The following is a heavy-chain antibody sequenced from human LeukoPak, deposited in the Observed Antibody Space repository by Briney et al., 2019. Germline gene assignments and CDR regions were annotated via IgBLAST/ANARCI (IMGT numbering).Heavy chain of an antibody. CDR3: ARELELRY. Sequence: SETLSLTCTVSGGSISSSSYYWSWIRQPPGKGLEWIGEINHSGSTNYNPSLKSRVTISVDRSKNQFSLKLSSVTAADTAVYYCARELELRYWGQGTLVTVSS. V-gene: IGHV4-39*07. J-gene: IGHJ4*02. D-gene: IGHD1-7*01. CDR1: GGSISSSSYY. CDR2: INHSGST.